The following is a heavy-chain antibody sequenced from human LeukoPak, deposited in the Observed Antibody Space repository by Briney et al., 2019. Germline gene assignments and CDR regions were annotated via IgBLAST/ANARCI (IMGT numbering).Heavy chain of an antibody. CDR3: ARGLAGPPIYCSSTSCYKDYYGMDV. V-gene: IGHV1-8*01. Sequence: GASVNVSCKASGYTFTSYDINWVRQATGQGLEWMGWMNPNRGNTGYAQKFRGRVTMTRNTSISTAYVELSSLRSEDTAVYYCARGLAGPPIYCSSTSCYKDYYGMDVWGQGTTVTVSS. CDR2: MNPNRGNT. CDR1: GYTFTSYD. D-gene: IGHD2-2*02. J-gene: IGHJ6*02.